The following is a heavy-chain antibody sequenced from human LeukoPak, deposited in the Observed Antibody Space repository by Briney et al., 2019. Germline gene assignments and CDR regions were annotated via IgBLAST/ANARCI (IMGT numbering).Heavy chain of an antibody. Sequence: SETLSLTCTVSGGSISSSTYYWVWIRQPPGKGLEWIGSIYYNGRTYNNSSLKSRATISVDTSKNQFSLNLSSVTAADMAVYYCARSRDGYNLFDYWGQGTLVTVSS. CDR1: GGSISSSTYY. J-gene: IGHJ4*02. CDR3: ARSRDGYNLFDY. D-gene: IGHD5-24*01. CDR2: IYYNGRT. V-gene: IGHV4-39*01.